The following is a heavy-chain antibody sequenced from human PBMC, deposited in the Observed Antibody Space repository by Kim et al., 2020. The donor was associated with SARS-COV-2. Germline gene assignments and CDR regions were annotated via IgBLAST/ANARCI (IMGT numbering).Heavy chain of an antibody. CDR1: GFTFSNAW. Sequence: GGSLRLSCAASGFTFSNAWMSWVRQAPGKGLEWVGRIKSKTDGGTTDYAAPVKGRFTISRDDSKNTLYLQMNSLKTEDTAVYYCTTGYSLTMIVVGAFDIWGQGTMVTVSS. CDR2: IKSKTDGGTT. CDR3: TTGYSLTMIVVGAFDI. J-gene: IGHJ3*02. V-gene: IGHV3-15*01. D-gene: IGHD3-22*01.